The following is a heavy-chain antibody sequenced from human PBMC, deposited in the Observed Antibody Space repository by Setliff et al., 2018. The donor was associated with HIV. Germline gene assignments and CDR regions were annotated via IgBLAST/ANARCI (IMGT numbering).Heavy chain of an antibody. CDR2: IHYTGSN. V-gene: IGHV4-4*02. J-gene: IGHJ5*01. CDR1: SGSISSSNW. Sequence: SETLSLTCAVSSGSISSSNWWSWVRQPPGKGLEWIGYIHYTGSNFYNPSFTSRLTISIDTSKNQFSLKLTSMTAADTAVYFCARGGNSRAAWFDSWGQGTLVTVSS. CDR3: ARGGNSRAAWFDS. D-gene: IGHD6-6*01.